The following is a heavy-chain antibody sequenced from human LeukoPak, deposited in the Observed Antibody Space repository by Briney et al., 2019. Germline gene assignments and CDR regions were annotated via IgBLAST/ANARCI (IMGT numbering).Heavy chain of an antibody. V-gene: IGHV3-66*02. CDR3: ARDPPRTSLDI. CDR1: GFTVSTSY. J-gene: IGHJ3*02. CDR2: IYSGGST. D-gene: IGHD2-2*01. Sequence: GGSLRLSCAGSGFTVSTSYMSWVRQAPGKGLEWVSVIYSGGSTYYADSVKGRFTISRDNSKNTLYLQMNSLRAEDTAVYYCARDPPRTSLDIWGQGTMVTVSS.